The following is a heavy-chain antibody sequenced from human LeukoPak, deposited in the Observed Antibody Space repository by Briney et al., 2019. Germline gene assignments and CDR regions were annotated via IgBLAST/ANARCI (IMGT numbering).Heavy chain of an antibody. CDR1: GFTLTTYA. CDR2: VVGNGNT. J-gene: IGHJ4*02. D-gene: IGHD6-19*01. V-gene: IGHV3-23*01. Sequence: GGSLRLSCAASGFTLTTYAMNWVRQAPGKGLEWVSAVVGNGNTYYADSVEGRFTISRDTSKNMLYLQTNSLRVEDTAIYYCAKDRAPDTGWNFDYWGQGTLVSVSS. CDR3: AKDRAPDTGWNFDY.